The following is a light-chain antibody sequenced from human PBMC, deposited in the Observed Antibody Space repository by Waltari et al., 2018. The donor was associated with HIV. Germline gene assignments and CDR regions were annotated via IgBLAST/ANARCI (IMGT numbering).Light chain of an antibody. CDR3: AAWDNSLSAPV. V-gene: IGLV1-47*01. Sequence: QSVLTQPPSASGTPGQRVTNSCSGSSSNIGSNYVYWYQQLPGTAPKLLIYRNNQRPSGVPDRFSGSKSGTSASLAISGLRSEDEADYYCAAWDNSLSAPVFGGGTKLTVL. J-gene: IGLJ3*02. CDR2: RNN. CDR1: SSNIGSNY.